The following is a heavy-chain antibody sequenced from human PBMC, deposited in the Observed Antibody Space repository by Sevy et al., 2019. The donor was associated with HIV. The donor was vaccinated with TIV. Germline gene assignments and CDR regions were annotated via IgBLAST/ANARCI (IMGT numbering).Heavy chain of an antibody. V-gene: IGHV3-15*07. Sequence: GGSLRLSCAASGFTFSNAWMNWVRQAPGKGLEWVGRIKSKTDGGTTDYAAPVKGRFTISRDDSKNTLYVQMNSLKTVDTAVYYGTTEHNSGWSMALDYWGQGTLVTVSS. CDR3: TTEHNSGWSMALDY. CDR1: GFTFSNAW. CDR2: IKSKTDGGTT. J-gene: IGHJ4*02. D-gene: IGHD6-19*01.